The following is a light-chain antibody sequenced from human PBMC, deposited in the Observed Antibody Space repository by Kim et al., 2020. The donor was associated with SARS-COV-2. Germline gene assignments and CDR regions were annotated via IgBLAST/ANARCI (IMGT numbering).Light chain of an antibody. V-gene: IGLV3-19*01. CDR1: SLRSYY. CDR3: NSRDSSGNHLVV. CDR2: GKN. J-gene: IGLJ2*01. Sequence: LGKTVRGTCKGDSLRSYYASWYQQKPGKAPVLVIYGKNNRPSGIPDRFSGSSSGNTASLTITGAQAEDEADYYCNSRDSSGNHLVVFGGGTQLTVL.